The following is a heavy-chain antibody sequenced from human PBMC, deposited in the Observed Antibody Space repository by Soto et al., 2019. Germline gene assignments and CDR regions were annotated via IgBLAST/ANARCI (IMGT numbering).Heavy chain of an antibody. J-gene: IGHJ4*02. CDR2: INWNSGST. V-gene: IGHV3-9*01. CDR1: GGKVVDLG. CDR3: AKDIKFAFWGGYFLH. D-gene: IGHD3-3*01. Sequence: SYAAGGGKVVDLGRRRILQTQGKGLEWVSGINWNSGSTGYADSVKGRFTISRDNAKNSLHLQMNSLRADDTALYYFAKDIKFAFWGGYFLHWGEGTLVTVSS.